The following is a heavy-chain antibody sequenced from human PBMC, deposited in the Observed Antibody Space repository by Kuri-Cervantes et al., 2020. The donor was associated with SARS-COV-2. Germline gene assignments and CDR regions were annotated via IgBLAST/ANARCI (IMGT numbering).Heavy chain of an antibody. J-gene: IGHJ4*02. CDR1: GFTFSGHW. CDR3: VRDGDHWNFDY. Sequence: GESLKISCAASGFTFSGHWIHWVRRAPGKGLVWVSRINPDGSYTNNTDSVKGRFILSRDNAKNMLFLQMNSLRAEDTAVYYCVRDGDHWNFDYWGQGTLVTVSS. V-gene: IGHV3-74*01. D-gene: IGHD1-1*01. CDR2: INPDGSYT.